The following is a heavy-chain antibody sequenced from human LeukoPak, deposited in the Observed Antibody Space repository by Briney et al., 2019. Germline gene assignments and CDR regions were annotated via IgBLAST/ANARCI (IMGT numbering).Heavy chain of an antibody. Sequence: ASVKVSCKASGDTFTSYGISWVLQAPGQGLEWMGWISAYNGNTNYAQKLQGRVTMTTDTSTSTAYMELRSLRYDDTAVYYCARGFGSIAARPVDYWGQGTLVTVSS. CDR2: ISAYNGNT. D-gene: IGHD6-6*01. V-gene: IGHV1-18*01. CDR3: ARGFGSIAARPVDY. CDR1: GDTFTSYG. J-gene: IGHJ4*02.